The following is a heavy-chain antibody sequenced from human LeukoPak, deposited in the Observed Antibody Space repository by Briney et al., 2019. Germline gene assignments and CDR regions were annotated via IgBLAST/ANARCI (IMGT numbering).Heavy chain of an antibody. V-gene: IGHV3-30*02. CDR1: GFTFSSYG. CDR2: IRYDGSNK. Sequence: GGSLRLSCAASGFTFSSYGMHWVRQAPGKGLEWVAFIRYDGSNKYYADSVKGRFTISRDNSKNTLYLQMNSLRAEDTAVYYCAKDEGFGEFPNWFDPWGQGTLVTVSS. J-gene: IGHJ5*02. D-gene: IGHD3-10*01. CDR3: AKDEGFGEFPNWFDP.